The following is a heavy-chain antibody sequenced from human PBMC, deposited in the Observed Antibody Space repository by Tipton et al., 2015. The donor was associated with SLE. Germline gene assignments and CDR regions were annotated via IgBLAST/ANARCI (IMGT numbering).Heavy chain of an antibody. D-gene: IGHD3-10*01. CDR2: ITIKGNSYAT. CDR1: GFRFTDSD. CDR3: TKYTIVGDDHGHY. V-gene: IGHV3-73*01. Sequence: GSLRLSCAASGFRFTDSDIHWVRQASGSGLEWVGRITIKGNSYATAYAASAKGRFTISRDDGKNTAYLQMNSLKTEDTAMYYCTKYTIVGDDHGHYWGLGTLVTVSS. J-gene: IGHJ4*02.